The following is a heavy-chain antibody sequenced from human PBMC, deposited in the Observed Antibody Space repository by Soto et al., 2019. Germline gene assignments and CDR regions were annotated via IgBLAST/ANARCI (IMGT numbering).Heavy chain of an antibody. D-gene: IGHD5-12*01. CDR1: GFTFSSYS. CDR2: ISSSSSTI. Sequence: VQLVESGGGLVQPGGSLRLSCAASGFTFSSYSMNWVRQAPGKGLEWVSYISSSSSTIYYADSVKGRFTISRDNAKNSLYLQMNSLRDEDTAVYYCARVYSGYEYEDPGPLQDYYYYYGMDVWGQGTTVTVSS. J-gene: IGHJ6*02. V-gene: IGHV3-48*02. CDR3: ARVYSGYEYEDPGPLQDYYYYYGMDV.